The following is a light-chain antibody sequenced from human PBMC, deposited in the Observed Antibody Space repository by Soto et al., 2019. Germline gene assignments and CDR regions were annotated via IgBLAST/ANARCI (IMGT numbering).Light chain of an antibody. J-gene: IGKJ4*01. V-gene: IGKV1-9*01. CDR3: QQVKSYPRS. CDR2: AAS. Sequence: DLQLTQSPSFLSASVGDRVTITCRTSQDISSYLAWYQQKPGKAPQLLISAASTLQSGVPSRFSGSGSGTEFTLTISCLQPEDFATYYCQQVKSYPRSFGGGTKVEI. CDR1: QDISSY.